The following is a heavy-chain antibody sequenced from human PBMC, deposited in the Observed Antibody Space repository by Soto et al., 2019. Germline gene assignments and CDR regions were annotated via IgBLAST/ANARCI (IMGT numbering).Heavy chain of an antibody. CDR2: IYYSGST. J-gene: IGHJ2*01. CDR3: ARGYYTSWYWFDR. CDR1: GGSVSTGVHY. V-gene: IGHV4-61*08. Sequence: QGQLQESGPGLVKPSETLSLTCTVSVSGGSVSTGVHYWGWVRQPPGKGLEWIGYIYYSGSTNYNPSLKSRVTISVDTSKNQFSLKLTSVTAADTAVYYCARGYYTSWYWFDRWGRGTLVTVSS. D-gene: IGHD6-13*01.